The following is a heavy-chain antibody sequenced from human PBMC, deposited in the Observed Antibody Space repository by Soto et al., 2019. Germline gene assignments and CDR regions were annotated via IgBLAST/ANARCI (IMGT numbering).Heavy chain of an antibody. D-gene: IGHD2-2*01. V-gene: IGHV3-74*01. CDR3: AREVVPAATHYYYGMDV. CDR2: INSDGSTT. J-gene: IGHJ6*02. Sequence: EVQLVESGGGLVQPGGSLRLSCAASGFTLSSYAMHWVRQAPGKGLLWVSRINSDGSTTSYADSVKGRFTISGDNAKNTLYLQMNSLRAEDTAVYYCAREVVPAATHYYYGMDVWGQGTTVTVSS. CDR1: GFTLSSYA.